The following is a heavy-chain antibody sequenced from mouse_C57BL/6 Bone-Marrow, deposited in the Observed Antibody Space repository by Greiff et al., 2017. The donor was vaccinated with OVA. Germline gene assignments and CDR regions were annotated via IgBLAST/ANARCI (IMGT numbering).Heavy chain of an antibody. CDR2: IWRGGST. D-gene: IGHD2-3*01. V-gene: IGHV2-5*01. CDR3: AKRGWLSYYAMDY. Sequence: VKLMESGPGLVQPSQSLSITCTVSGFSLTSYGVHWVRQSPGKGLEWLGVIWRGGSTDYNAAFMSRLSITKDNSKSQVFFKMNSLQADDTAIYYCAKRGWLSYYAMDYWGQGTSVTVSS. CDR1: GFSLTSYG. J-gene: IGHJ4*01.